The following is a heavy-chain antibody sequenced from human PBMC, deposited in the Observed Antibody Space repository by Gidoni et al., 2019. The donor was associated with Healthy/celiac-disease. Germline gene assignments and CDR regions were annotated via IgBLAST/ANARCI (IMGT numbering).Heavy chain of an antibody. Sequence: EVQLVESGGGLVKPGGSLRLSCAASGFTFSSYSMNWVRQAPGKGLEWVSSISRSSSYIYYADSVKGRFTISRDNAKNSLYLQMNSLRAEDTAVYYCAREGITMVRGVIPHYGMDVWGQGTTVTVSS. J-gene: IGHJ6*02. CDR2: ISRSSSYI. D-gene: IGHD3-10*01. CDR1: GFTFSSYS. V-gene: IGHV3-21*01. CDR3: AREGITMVRGVIPHYGMDV.